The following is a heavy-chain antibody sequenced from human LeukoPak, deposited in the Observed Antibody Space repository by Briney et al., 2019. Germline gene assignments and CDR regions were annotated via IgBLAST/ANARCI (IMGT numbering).Heavy chain of an antibody. CDR2: IYYSGST. J-gene: IGHJ4*02. CDR1: GGSISSGGYY. CDR3: ARESRHGSSWCQGDDY. V-gene: IGHV4-31*03. Sequence: PSETLSLTCTVSGGSISSGGYYWSWIRQHPGKGLEWIGYIYYSGSTYYNPSLKSRVTISVDTSKNQFSLKLSSVTAADTAVYYCARESRHGSSWCQGDDYWGQGTLVTVSS. D-gene: IGHD6-13*01.